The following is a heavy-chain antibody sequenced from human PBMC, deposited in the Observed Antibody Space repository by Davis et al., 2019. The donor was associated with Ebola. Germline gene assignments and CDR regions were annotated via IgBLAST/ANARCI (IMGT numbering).Heavy chain of an antibody. CDR3: ARTNAFDT. CDR1: GSSITSRH. J-gene: IGHJ3*02. D-gene: IGHD3/OR15-3a*01. Sequence: PSETLSLTCAVSGSSITSRHWGWIRQPPGKGLEWIGSFFYGGTTNYNPSLKSRVTISIDTSKNQFSLKLTSVTAADTAVYYCARTNAFDTWGPGTMVVVSS. CDR2: FFYGGTT. V-gene: IGHV4-38-2*01.